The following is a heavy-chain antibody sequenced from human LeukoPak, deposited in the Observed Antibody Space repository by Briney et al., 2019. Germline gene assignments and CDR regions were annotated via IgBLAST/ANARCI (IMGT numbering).Heavy chain of an antibody. Sequence: ASVTVSCTASGYTFTGYYMHLVRQAPGQGLEWMGRINPNSGGTNYAQKFQGRVTMTRDTSISTAYMELSRLRSDDTAVYYCARQTTVTTEGYYYGMDVWGQGTTVTVSS. CDR2: INPNSGGT. J-gene: IGHJ6*02. D-gene: IGHD4-17*01. CDR1: GYTFTGYY. V-gene: IGHV1-2*06. CDR3: ARQTTVTTEGYYYGMDV.